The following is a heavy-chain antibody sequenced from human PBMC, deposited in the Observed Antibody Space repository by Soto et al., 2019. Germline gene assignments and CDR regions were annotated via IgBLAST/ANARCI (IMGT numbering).Heavy chain of an antibody. V-gene: IGHV1-46*02. CDR2: ISPYDGST. D-gene: IGHD1-26*01. J-gene: IGHJ6*02. Sequence: QVQLVQSGAEVKKPGASVKVSCKASGFTFNNYFFHWVRQAPRQGLEWMGIISPYDGSTNYEQSLQGRVTMTSDTSTSTVYMELSSLRSEDTAVYYCARGDGRGSTGFYYYYGMDAWGHGTTVTVSS. CDR3: ARGDGRGSTGFYYYYGMDA. CDR1: GFTFNNYF.